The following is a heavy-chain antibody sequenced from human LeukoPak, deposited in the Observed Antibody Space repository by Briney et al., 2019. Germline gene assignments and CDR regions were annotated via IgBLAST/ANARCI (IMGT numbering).Heavy chain of an antibody. CDR2: ISYDGSNK. J-gene: IGHJ3*02. Sequence: GGSLRLSCAASGFTFSSYAMHWVRQAPGKGLEWVAVISYDGSNKYYADSVKGRFTISRDNSKNTLYLQMNSLRAEDTAVYYCARDLDDSPSSSWSEGYAFDIWGQGTMVTVSS. CDR3: ARDLDDSPSSSWSEGYAFDI. CDR1: GFTFSSYA. V-gene: IGHV3-30*04. D-gene: IGHD6-13*01.